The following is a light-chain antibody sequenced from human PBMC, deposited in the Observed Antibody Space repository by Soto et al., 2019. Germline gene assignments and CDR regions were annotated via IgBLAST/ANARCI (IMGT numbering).Light chain of an antibody. J-gene: IGLJ2*01. CDR1: SSDIGEYDF. CDR2: DVS. Sequence: QSVLTQPASVSGSPGQSVTISCTGTSSDIGEYDFVSWYRQHPGKAPKLVILDVSNRPSGVSNRFSGSKSGNTASLSISGLQAEDEADYYCSSFTGSTTVVVFGGGTKLTVL. V-gene: IGLV2-14*03. CDR3: SSFTGSTTVVV.